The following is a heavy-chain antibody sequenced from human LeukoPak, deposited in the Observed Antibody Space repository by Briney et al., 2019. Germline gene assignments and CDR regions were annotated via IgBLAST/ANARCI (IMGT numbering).Heavy chain of an antibody. V-gene: IGHV1-2*02. CDR1: GYTFTVYY. J-gene: IGHJ4*02. CDR2: INPNSGGT. Sequence: GASVNVSCTASGYTFTVYYMHWVRQAPGQGLEWMGWINPNSGGTNYTQKFQGRVTMTRDTSISTAYMELSRLRSDDTAVYYCARDTSYVWGSYRHEPLFDYWGQGTLVTVSS. D-gene: IGHD3-16*02. CDR3: ARDTSYVWGSYRHEPLFDY.